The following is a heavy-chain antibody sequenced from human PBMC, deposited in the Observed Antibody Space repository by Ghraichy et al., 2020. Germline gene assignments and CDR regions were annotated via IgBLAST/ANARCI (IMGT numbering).Heavy chain of an antibody. D-gene: IGHD6-19*01. J-gene: IGHJ6*03. CDR1: GYTFTSYD. Sequence: ASVKVSCKASGYTFTSYDINWVRQATGQGLEWMGWMNPNSGNTGYAQKFQGRVTMTRNTSISTAYMELSSLRSEDTAVYYCARGSPVDWLGYYYYYYMDVWGKGTTVTVSS. CDR3: ARGSPVDWLGYYYYYYMDV. V-gene: IGHV1-8*01. CDR2: MNPNSGNT.